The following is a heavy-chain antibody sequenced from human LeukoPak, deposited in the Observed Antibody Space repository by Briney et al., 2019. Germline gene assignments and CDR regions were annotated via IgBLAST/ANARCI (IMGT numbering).Heavy chain of an antibody. D-gene: IGHD6-13*01. J-gene: IGHJ6*03. CDR3: ARDGGQQLGQNYYSYMDV. Sequence: SQTLSLTCAISGDSVSSSRAAWHWVRQSPSRGLEWLGRVFYRSKWYNEFAISVKSRIDFNADTSKNQFSLQLSSVTPEDTAVYYCARDGGQQLGQNYYSYMDVWGKGTSVTISS. CDR2: VFYRSKWYN. CDR1: GDSVSSSRAA. V-gene: IGHV6-1*01.